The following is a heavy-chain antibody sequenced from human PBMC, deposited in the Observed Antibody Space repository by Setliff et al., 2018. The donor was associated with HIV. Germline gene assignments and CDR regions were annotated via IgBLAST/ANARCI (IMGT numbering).Heavy chain of an antibody. CDR3: AGESYNYGYND. D-gene: IGHD5-18*01. CDR2: MSGSGRGSVT. V-gene: IGHV3-48*03. CDR1: GFTFSTYE. J-gene: IGHJ4*02. Sequence: GGSLRLSCAASGFTFSTYEMNWIRQAPGKGLEWVSYMSGSGRGSVTTYADSVRGRFTISRDNAKNSLYLQMDSLRAEDTAIYYCAGESYNYGYNDWGQGTLVTVSS.